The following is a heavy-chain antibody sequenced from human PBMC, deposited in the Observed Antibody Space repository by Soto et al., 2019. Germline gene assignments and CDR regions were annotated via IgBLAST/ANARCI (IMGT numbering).Heavy chain of an antibody. CDR3: ARQRGTYYFDY. Sequence: ASVKVSCKASGGTFSSYAISWVRQAPGQGLEWMGGIIPIFGTANYAQKFQGRVTITADKSTSTAYMELSSLRSEDTAVYCCARQRGTYYFDYWGQGTLVTVSS. D-gene: IGHD3-16*01. V-gene: IGHV1-69*06. CDR2: IIPIFGTA. CDR1: GGTFSSYA. J-gene: IGHJ4*02.